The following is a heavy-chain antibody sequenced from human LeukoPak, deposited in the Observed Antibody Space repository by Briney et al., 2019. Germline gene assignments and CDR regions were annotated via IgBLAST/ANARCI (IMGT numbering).Heavy chain of an antibody. Sequence: PSETLSLTCTVSGGSISSYYWSWIRQPPGKGLEWIGYIYYSGSTNYNPSLKSRVTISVDTSKNQFSLKLSSVTAADTAVYYCARGILHYDYVWGSYRSYYFDYWGQGTLVTVSS. D-gene: IGHD3-16*02. J-gene: IGHJ4*02. CDR2: IYYSGST. CDR1: GGSISSYY. V-gene: IGHV4-59*01. CDR3: ARGILHYDYVWGSYRSYYFDY.